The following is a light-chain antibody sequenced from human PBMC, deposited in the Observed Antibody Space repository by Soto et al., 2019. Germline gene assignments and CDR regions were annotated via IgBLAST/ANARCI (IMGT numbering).Light chain of an antibody. J-gene: IGKJ1*01. CDR3: HQYGSSPGT. CDR1: QTFGSSY. Sequence: EIVLTQSPGTLSLSPGHRATLSCRASQTFGSSYLAWYQQKRGQAPRLLIWGASIRAADLPDRFSGGGSGTDFTLTISRLETEDFAVYYCHQYGSSPGTFGQGTKVDIK. CDR2: GAS. V-gene: IGKV3-20*01.